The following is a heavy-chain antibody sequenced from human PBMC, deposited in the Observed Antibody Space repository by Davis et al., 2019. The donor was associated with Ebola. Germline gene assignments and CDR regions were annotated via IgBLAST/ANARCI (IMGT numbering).Heavy chain of an antibody. CDR1: GYTFSSYG. D-gene: IGHD3-10*01. Sequence: AASVKVSCKASGYTFSSYGISWVRQAPGQGLEWLGWISGYNANTKYAQQVQGRVTMTRDTSTGTAYMELNTLKSEDTAVYYCARAWAFGERLDYWGQGTLLTVSS. CDR3: ARAWAFGERLDY. J-gene: IGHJ4*02. CDR2: ISGYNANT. V-gene: IGHV1-18*04.